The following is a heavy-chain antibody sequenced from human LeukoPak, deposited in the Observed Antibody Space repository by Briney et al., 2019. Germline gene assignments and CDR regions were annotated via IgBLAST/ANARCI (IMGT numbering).Heavy chain of an antibody. CDR1: GFTFSSYW. J-gene: IGHJ4*02. D-gene: IGHD3-9*01. CDR2: IKQDGSEK. V-gene: IGHV3-7*01. CDR3: ARHSRLRYFDWALFDY. Sequence: GGSLRLSCAASGFTFSSYWMSWVRQAPGRGLEWVANIKQDGSEKYYVDSVKGRFTISRDNAKNSLYLQMNSLRAEDTAVYYCARHSRLRYFDWALFDYWGQGTLVTVSS.